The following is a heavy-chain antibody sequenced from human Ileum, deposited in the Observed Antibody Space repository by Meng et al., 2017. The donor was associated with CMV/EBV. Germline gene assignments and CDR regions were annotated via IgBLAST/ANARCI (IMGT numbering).Heavy chain of an antibody. CDR1: GGSITSSSSY. D-gene: IGHD4/OR15-4a*01. V-gene: IGHV4-39*01. CDR2: NYSSGTT. CDR3: AKRAYGVPFDP. J-gene: IGHJ5*02. Sequence: TVSGGSITSSSSYWRGWIRQPPGRGLEWVGTNYSSGTTLYNPSRESRVTISLDTSKNQFCLKMNSVTAADTAVYYCAKRAYGVPFDPWGQGTLVTVSS.